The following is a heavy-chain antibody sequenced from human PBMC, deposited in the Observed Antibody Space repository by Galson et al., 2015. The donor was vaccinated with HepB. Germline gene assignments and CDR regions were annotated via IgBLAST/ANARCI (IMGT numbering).Heavy chain of an antibody. CDR2: INTFGNEI. CDR1: GFRFGNYW. V-gene: IGHV3-74*03. J-gene: IGHJ2*01. D-gene: IGHD2-2*01. Sequence: SLRLSCAASGFRFGNYWMHWVRQVPGKGLEWISRINTFGNEIKYADSVRGRFATSRDNAKNILYQQMYSLGAEDTGLYYCARRGGSTWFPGSGYFDLWGRGSLVTVSS. CDR3: ARRGGSTWFPGSGYFDL.